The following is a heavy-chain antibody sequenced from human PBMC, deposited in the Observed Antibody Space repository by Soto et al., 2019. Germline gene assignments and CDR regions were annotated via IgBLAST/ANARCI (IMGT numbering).Heavy chain of an antibody. CDR2: INPKSGDT. D-gene: IGHD3-16*01. V-gene: IGHV1-2*02. J-gene: IGHJ5*02. CDR1: GFTFTDSY. CDR3: GRSNAWYYHFDH. Sequence: ASVKVSCKASGFTFTDSYIHWVRQVPGHGFEWMGWINPKSGDTQYAPKFLGSVTMTSDTSISTSYMALTSLTSDDTAVYYCGRSNAWYYHFDHWGQGALLTVSS.